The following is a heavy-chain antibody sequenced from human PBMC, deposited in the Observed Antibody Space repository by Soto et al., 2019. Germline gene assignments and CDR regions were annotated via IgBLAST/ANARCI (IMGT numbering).Heavy chain of an antibody. CDR3: ARELQGLYYFDY. J-gene: IGHJ4*02. Sequence: ASVKVSCKASGYTFTTCDIHWVRQAPGRGLEWMGWMNPYTGKTGNAQKFQGRVTITRDTSASTAYMELTSLRSEDTAVYYCARELQGLYYFDYWGQGTLVTVSS. D-gene: IGHD2-15*01. V-gene: IGHV1-8*03. CDR1: GYTFTTCD. CDR2: MNPYTGKT.